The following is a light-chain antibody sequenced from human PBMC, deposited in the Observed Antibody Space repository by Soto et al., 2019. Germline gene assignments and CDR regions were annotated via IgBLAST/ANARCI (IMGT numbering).Light chain of an antibody. Sequence: EIVVTQSPCTLSLSPGERATLSCRASQSVSSIYLAWYQQKPGQAPRLLIYGASRRATGIPDRFSGSGSGTDFTLTISRLEPEDFAVYYCQQYGSSRWTFGQGTKVDIK. CDR2: GAS. J-gene: IGKJ1*01. V-gene: IGKV3-20*01. CDR3: QQYGSSRWT. CDR1: QSVSSIY.